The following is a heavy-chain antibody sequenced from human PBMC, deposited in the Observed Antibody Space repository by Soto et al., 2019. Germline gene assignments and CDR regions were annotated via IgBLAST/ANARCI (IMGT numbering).Heavy chain of an antibody. J-gene: IGHJ4*02. CDR1: GGSIQSGDYS. CDR2: IYRSGVT. D-gene: IGHD4-4*01. V-gene: IGHV4-30-2*01. Sequence: PLETLSPTRAVSGGSIQSGDYSRAWIRQPPGKGLEWIGYIYRSGVTYYNPSLKSRVTISVDLSTNQFSLKLTSVTAADTAVYYCVRGHDSNDNWGQGTLVTVSS. CDR3: VRGHDSNDN.